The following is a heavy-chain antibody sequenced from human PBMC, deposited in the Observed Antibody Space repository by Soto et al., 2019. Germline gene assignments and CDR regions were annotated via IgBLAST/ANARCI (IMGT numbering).Heavy chain of an antibody. V-gene: IGHV4-34*01. Sequence: SETLSLTCAVYGGSFSGYYWSWIRQPPGKGLEWIGEINHSGSTNYNPSLKSRVTISVDTSKNQFSLKLSSVTAADAAVYYCARGEIEAAGTTYYFDYWGQGTLVTVSS. J-gene: IGHJ4*02. CDR2: INHSGST. CDR3: ARGEIEAAGTTYYFDY. D-gene: IGHD6-13*01. CDR1: GGSFSGYY.